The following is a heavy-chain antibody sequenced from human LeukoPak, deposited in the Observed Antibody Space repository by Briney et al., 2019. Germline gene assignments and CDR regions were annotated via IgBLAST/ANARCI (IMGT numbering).Heavy chain of an antibody. Sequence: GGSLRLSCAASGFTFSNYGMYWVRQAPGKGLEWVAYMRYDASNKNYADSVKGRFTISRDNSKNALYLQMNGLIPEDTAVYYCARNRRCCGEDYWGQGTQVTVSS. D-gene: IGHD2-21*01. CDR1: GFTFSNYG. CDR3: ARNRRCCGEDY. CDR2: MRYDASNK. J-gene: IGHJ4*02. V-gene: IGHV3-30*02.